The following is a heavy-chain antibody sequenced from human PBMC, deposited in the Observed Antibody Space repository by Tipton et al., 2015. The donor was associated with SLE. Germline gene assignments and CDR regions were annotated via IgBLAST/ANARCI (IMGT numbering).Heavy chain of an antibody. V-gene: IGHV1-18*04. Sequence: QLVQSGPEVKKPGASVRVSCKSSGYTFTDYYMHWVRQAPGQGLEWMGWISTHSVNRDSAQRLQGRVTMTTDTSTSTAYMELSSLRSEDTAVYYCARDIGVLTHAAFDIWGQGTLVTVSS. CDR2: ISTHSVNR. D-gene: IGHD6-19*01. CDR1: GYTFTDYY. CDR3: ARDIGVLTHAAFDI. J-gene: IGHJ3*02.